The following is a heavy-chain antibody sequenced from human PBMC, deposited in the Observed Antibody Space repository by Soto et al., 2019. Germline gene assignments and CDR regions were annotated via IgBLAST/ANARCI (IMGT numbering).Heavy chain of an antibody. CDR1: GDSVCSNSAA. J-gene: IGHJ5*02. CDR2: TYYRSKWYN. D-gene: IGHD6-6*01. V-gene: IGHV6-1*01. Sequence: SQTLSLTCAISGDSVCSNSAAWNWIRQSPSRGLEWLGRTYYRSKWYNDYAVSVKSRITTNPDTSKNQFSLQLNSVTPEDTAVYFCARTLSSSAENWFDPWGQGTLVTVSS. CDR3: ARTLSSSAENWFDP.